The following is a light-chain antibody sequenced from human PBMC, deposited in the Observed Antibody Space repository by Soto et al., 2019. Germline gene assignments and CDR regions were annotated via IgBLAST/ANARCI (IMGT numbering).Light chain of an antibody. CDR1: SSDVGGYNY. J-gene: IGLJ1*01. CDR2: EVS. V-gene: IGLV2-14*01. Sequence: QSALTQPASVSGSPGQSITISCTGTSSDVGGYNYVSWYQQHPGKAPKLMIYEVSNRPSGVSNRFSGSKSGNTASLTISGLQAEDEADYYCQVWDISSEPFYVFGTGTKLTVL. CDR3: QVWDISSEPFYV.